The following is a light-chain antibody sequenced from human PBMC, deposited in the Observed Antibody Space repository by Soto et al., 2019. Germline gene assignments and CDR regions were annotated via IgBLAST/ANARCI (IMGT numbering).Light chain of an antibody. V-gene: IGKV3-20*01. CDR3: QQFESSVT. Sequence: EIVLTQSQGSLPLSPGERATLSCRASQSVSSTFFAWYQQRPGQAPRLLMYGASSRATGIPERFSGSGSGTDFTLTISRLEPEDFGVYYCQQFESSVTFGQGTKVEIK. CDR2: GAS. CDR1: QSVSSTF. J-gene: IGKJ1*01.